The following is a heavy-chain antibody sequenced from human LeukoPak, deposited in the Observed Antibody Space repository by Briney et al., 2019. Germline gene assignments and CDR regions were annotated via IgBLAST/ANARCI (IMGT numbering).Heavy chain of an antibody. CDR3: ARNLNSPIAVAGSDY. V-gene: IGHV3-21*01. Sequence: GGSLRLSCAASGFTFSNSDMEWVRQAPGKGLEWVSSITPSSTYIYYAESMRGRFTVSRDNAKNSLYLQMNSLTAEDTAVYYRARNLNSPIAVAGSDYWGQGTLVTVSS. J-gene: IGHJ4*02. D-gene: IGHD6-19*01. CDR2: ITPSSTYI. CDR1: GFTFSNSD.